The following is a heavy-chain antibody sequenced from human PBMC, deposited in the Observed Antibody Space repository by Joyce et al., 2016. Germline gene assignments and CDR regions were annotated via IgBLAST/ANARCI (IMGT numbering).Heavy chain of an antibody. CDR2: ISYDGIYK. J-gene: IGHJ4*02. CDR3: AKILTATYSSGWFLDY. V-gene: IGHV3-30*18. CDR1: GLTLSTYG. D-gene: IGHD6-25*01. Sequence: QVQLVESGGGVVQPGRSLRLSCAASGLTLSTYGVHWVRQAQGKGLEWVAVISYDGIYKYYADSVKGRFTISRDNSKNTVFLEMNSLRTEDTAVYYCAKILTATYSSGWFLDYWGQGTLVTVSS.